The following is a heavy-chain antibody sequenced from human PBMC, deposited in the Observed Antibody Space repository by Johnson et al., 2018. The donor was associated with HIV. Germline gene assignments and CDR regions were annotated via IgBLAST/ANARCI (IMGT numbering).Heavy chain of an antibody. V-gene: IGHV3-20*04. Sequence: VQLVESGGGVVRPGGSLRLSCAASGFTFDDYGMNWVRQAPGKGLEWVSGINWNGGSTGYADSLKGRFTISRDNAKNSLYLQMNSLRDEDTAVYYCARESTPWGADYVGYGFDIWGQGTMVTVSS. J-gene: IGHJ3*02. D-gene: IGHD4-17*01. CDR1: GFTFDDYG. CDR2: INWNGGST. CDR3: ARESTPWGADYVGYGFDI.